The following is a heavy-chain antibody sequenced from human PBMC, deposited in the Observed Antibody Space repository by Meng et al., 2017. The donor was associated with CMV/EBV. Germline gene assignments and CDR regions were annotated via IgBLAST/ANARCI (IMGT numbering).Heavy chain of an antibody. D-gene: IGHD2-8*01. CDR3: ANLMTHGFDY. V-gene: IGHV3-53*01. CDR2: IYSGGST. Sequence: ETLSLTCAASGFTVSSNYMSWVRQAPGKGLEWVSVIYSGGSTYYADSVKGRFTISRDNSKNTLYLQMNSLRAEDTAVYYCANLMTHGFDYWGQGTLVTVSS. J-gene: IGHJ4*02. CDR1: GFTVSSNY.